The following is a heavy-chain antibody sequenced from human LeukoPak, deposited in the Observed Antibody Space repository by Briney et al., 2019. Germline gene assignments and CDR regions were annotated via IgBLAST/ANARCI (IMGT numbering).Heavy chain of an antibody. V-gene: IGHV4-31*03. J-gene: IGHJ4*02. Sequence: SQTLSLTCTVSGGSISSGGYYWSWIRQHPGKGLEWIGYIYYSGSTYYNPSLKSRVTISVDTSKNQFSLKLSSVTAADTAVYYCARDGSRYYDYVWGSKYFDYWGQGTLVTVSS. D-gene: IGHD3-16*01. CDR1: GGSISSGGYY. CDR3: ARDGSRYYDYVWGSKYFDY. CDR2: IYYSGST.